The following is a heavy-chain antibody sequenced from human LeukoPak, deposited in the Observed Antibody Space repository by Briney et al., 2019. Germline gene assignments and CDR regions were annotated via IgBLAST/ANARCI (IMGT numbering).Heavy chain of an antibody. CDR2: FYHSGIT. CDR1: GYSISSGYF. J-gene: IGHJ4*02. V-gene: IGHV4-38-2*02. CDR3: ARHERWLQRSFDY. Sequence: SETLSLTCTVSGYSISSGYFWGWIRQPPGKGLEWIGSFYHSGITYYNPSLKSRVTISVDTSKNQFSLKLSSVTAADTAVYYCARHERWLQRSFDYWGQGTLVTVSS. D-gene: IGHD5-24*01.